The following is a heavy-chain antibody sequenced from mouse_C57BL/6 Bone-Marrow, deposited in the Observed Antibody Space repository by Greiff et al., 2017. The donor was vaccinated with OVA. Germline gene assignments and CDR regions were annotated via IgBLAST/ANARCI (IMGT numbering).Heavy chain of an antibody. CDR1: GFSLTSYG. CDR3: AKGDGYYPCYWYFDV. V-gene: IGHV2-2*01. J-gene: IGHJ1*03. D-gene: IGHD2-3*01. Sequence: VQLQESGPGLVQPSQSLSITCTVSGFSLTSYGVHWVRQSPGKGLEWLGVIWSGGSTDYNAAFISRLSISKDNSKSQVFFKMNSLQADDTAIYYCAKGDGYYPCYWYFDVWGTGTTVTVSS. CDR2: IWSGGST.